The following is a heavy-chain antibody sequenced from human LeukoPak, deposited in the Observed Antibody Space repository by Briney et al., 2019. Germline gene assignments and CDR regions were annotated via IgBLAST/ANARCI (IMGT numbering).Heavy chain of an antibody. D-gene: IGHD2-8*02. CDR2: ITGSGGKT. CDR3: AKDGWREGTGNFDY. J-gene: IGHJ4*02. Sequence: GGSLRLSCAASGFTFSSYAMDWVRQAPGKGLEWVSGITGSGGKTFYADSVKGRFTISRDNSKNTLYLQINSLKAEDTAIYYCAKDGWREGTGNFDYWGQGTLVTVSS. V-gene: IGHV3-23*01. CDR1: GFTFSSYA.